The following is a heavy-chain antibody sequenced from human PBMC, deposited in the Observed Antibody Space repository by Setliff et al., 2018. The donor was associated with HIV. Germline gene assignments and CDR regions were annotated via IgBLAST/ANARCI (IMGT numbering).Heavy chain of an antibody. D-gene: IGHD6-13*01. V-gene: IGHV4-61*08. Sequence: SETLSLTCAVSGDSISSGGYSWNWIRQPPGKGLEWIGEINHSGSTNYNPSLKSRVTISVDTSKNQFSLKLSSVTAADTAVYYCARDLFAAAGHVGAFDIWGQGTMVTVSS. CDR1: GDSISSGGYS. CDR2: INHSGST. J-gene: IGHJ3*02. CDR3: ARDLFAAAGHVGAFDI.